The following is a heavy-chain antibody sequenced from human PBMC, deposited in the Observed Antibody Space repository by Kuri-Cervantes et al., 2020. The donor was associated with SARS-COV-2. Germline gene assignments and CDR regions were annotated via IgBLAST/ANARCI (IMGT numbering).Heavy chain of an antibody. CDR2: IYHSGYT. Sequence: GSLRLSCGVSGYSITSGYSWAWIRQPPGKGLEWIGSIYHSGYTFYNPSLESRGTISVDTSKNQFSLRLTSVTAADTAVYYCARAPAPGYSSGWYCDYWGQGILVTVSS. CDR1: GYSITSGYS. V-gene: IGHV4-38-2*01. D-gene: IGHD6-19*01. J-gene: IGHJ4*02. CDR3: ARAPAPGYSSGWYCDY.